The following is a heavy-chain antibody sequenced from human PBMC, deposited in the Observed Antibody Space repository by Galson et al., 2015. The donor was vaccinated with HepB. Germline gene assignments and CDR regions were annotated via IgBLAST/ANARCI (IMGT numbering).Heavy chain of an antibody. D-gene: IGHD4-17*01. CDR2: ISGSGGST. V-gene: IGHV3-23*01. J-gene: IGHJ6*02. Sequence: SLRLSCAASGFTFSSYSMNWVRQAPGKRLEWVSAISGSGGSTYYADSVKGRFTISRDNSKNTLYLQMNSLRAEDTAVYYCAKGTVTTRVFYYYGMDVWGQGTTVTVSS. CDR3: AKGTVTTRVFYYYGMDV. CDR1: GFTFSSYS.